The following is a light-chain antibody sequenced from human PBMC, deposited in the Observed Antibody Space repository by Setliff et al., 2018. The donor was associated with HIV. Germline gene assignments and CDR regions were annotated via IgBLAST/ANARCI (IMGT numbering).Light chain of an antibody. CDR1: SSDVGGYNY. V-gene: IGLV2-14*01. Sequence: QSALTQPASVSGSPGQSITISCTGTSSDVGGYNYVSWFQQHPGKAPKLLIYEVSNRPSGASYRFSGSKSGNTASLTISGLQAEDEAHYYCSSFTNTYALDVFGTGTKVTVL. CDR3: SSFTNTYALDV. J-gene: IGLJ1*01. CDR2: EVS.